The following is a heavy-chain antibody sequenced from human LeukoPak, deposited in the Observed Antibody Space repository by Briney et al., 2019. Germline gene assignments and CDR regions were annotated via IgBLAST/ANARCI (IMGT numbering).Heavy chain of an antibody. CDR2: ISWNSGSI. J-gene: IGHJ5*02. Sequence: GGSLRLSCAASGFTFDDYVMQWVRQAPGKGLEWVSGISWNSGSIGYADSVMGRFTISRDNAKNSLYLQMNSLRAEDTALYYCAKGLYSSSYSWFDPWGQGTLVTVSS. D-gene: IGHD6-6*01. CDR3: AKGLYSSSYSWFDP. V-gene: IGHV3-9*01. CDR1: GFTFDDYV.